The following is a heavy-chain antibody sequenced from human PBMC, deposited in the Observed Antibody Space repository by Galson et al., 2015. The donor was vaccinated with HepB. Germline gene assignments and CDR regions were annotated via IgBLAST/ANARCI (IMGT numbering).Heavy chain of an antibody. CDR1: GFTFNSYA. D-gene: IGHD3-9*01. Sequence: SLRLSCAASGFTFNSYAMSWVRQAPGKGLEWVSTISGSGGSTFYGDSVKGRLILSRDNSKKKSYLQMNSLRAGDTAVYYCARDRFRSYDFLTGGVTGYYFDYWGQGTLVTVSS. CDR3: ARDRFRSYDFLTGGVTGYYFDY. CDR2: ISGSGGST. J-gene: IGHJ4*02. V-gene: IGHV3-23*02.